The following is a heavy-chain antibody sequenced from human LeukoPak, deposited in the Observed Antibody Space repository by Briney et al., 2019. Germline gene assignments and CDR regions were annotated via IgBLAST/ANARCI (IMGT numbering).Heavy chain of an antibody. CDR3: AKTSAVGITRCLDY. J-gene: IGHJ4*02. CDR2: ISYDGSNK. D-gene: IGHD1-26*01. CDR1: GFTFSSYG. V-gene: IGHV3-30*18. Sequence: GRSLRLSCAASGFTFSSYGMHWVRQAPGKGLEWVAVISYDGSNKYYADSVKGRFTISRDNSKNTLYLQMNSLRAEDTAVYFCAKTSAVGITRCLDYWGQGTLVTVSS.